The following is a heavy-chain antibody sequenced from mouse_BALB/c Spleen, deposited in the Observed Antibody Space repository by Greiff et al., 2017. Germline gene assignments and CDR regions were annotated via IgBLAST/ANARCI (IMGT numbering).Heavy chain of an antibody. J-gene: IGHJ1*01. D-gene: IGHD3-3*01. CDR2: ISSGSSTI. V-gene: IGHV5-17*02. CDR3: ARRAYSYFDV. Sequence: EVQRVESGGGLVQPGGSRKLSCAASGFTFSSFGMHWVRQAPEKGLEWVAYISSGSSTIYYADTVKGRFTISRDNPKNTLFLQMTSLRSEDTAMYYCARRAYSYFDVWGAGTTVTVSS. CDR1: GFTFSSFG.